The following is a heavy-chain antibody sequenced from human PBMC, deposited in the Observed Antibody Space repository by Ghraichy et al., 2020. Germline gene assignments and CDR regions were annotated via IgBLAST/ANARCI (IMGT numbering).Heavy chain of an antibody. CDR1: GFTFSRYE. CDR2: ISASGGTK. V-gene: IGHV3-48*03. Sequence: GESLRLSCTASGFTFSRYEMNWVRQAPGKGLEWVSYISASGGTKYADSVKGRFTISRDNAKNSLYLQMISLRAEDTAIYYCARDPDPGDPGFWGQGTLITVFS. D-gene: IGHD7-27*01. CDR3: ARDPDPGDPGF. J-gene: IGHJ4*02.